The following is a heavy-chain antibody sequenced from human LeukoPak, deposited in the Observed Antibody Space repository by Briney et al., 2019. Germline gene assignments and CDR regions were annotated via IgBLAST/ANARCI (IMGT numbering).Heavy chain of an antibody. CDR1: GGTFSSYA. CDR2: IIPIFGTA. CDR3: ARAVPEGYSSGWYGGAFDY. J-gene: IGHJ4*02. V-gene: IGHV1-69*06. Sequence: PGSSVKVSCKASGGTFSSYAISWVRQAPGHGLEWMGGIIPIFGTANYAQKFQGRATITADRSTSTAYMELSSLRSEDTAVYYCARAVPEGYSSGWYGGAFDYWGQGTLVTVSS. D-gene: IGHD6-19*01.